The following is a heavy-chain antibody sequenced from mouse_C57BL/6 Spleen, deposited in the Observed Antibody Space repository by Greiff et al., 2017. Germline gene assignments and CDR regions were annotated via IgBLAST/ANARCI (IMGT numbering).Heavy chain of an antibody. CDR1: GYTFTNYW. V-gene: IGHV1-63*01. J-gene: IGHJ4*01. D-gene: IGHD1-1*01. CDR3: ARSGYYGSSDAMDY. Sequence: QVQLKESGAELVRPGTSVKMSCKASGYTFTNYWIGWAKQRPGHGLEWIGDIYPGGGYTNYNEKFKGKATLTADKSSSTAYMQFSSLTSEDSAIYYCARSGYYGSSDAMDYWGQGTSVTVSS. CDR2: IYPGGGYT.